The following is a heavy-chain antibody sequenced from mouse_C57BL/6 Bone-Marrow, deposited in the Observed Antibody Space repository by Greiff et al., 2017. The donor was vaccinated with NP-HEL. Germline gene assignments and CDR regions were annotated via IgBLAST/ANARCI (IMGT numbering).Heavy chain of an antibody. D-gene: IGHD4-1*01. V-gene: IGHV7-3*01. J-gene: IGHJ1*03. CDR1: GFTFTDYY. CDR2: IRNKANGYTT. CDR3: ARNCDYWYFDV. Sequence: EVKLQESGGGLVQPGGSLSLSCAASGFTFTDYYMSWVRQPPGKALEWLGFIRNKANGYTTEYSASVKGRFTISRDNSQSILYLQMNALRAEDSATYYCARNCDYWYFDVWGTGTTVTVSS.